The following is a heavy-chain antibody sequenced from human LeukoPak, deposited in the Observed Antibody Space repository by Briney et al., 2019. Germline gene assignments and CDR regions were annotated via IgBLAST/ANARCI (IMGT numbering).Heavy chain of an antibody. CDR2: IYYSGST. Sequence: KPSETLSLTCTVSGGSISSYYWSWIRQPPGKGLEWIGYIYYSGSTNYNPSLKSRVTISVDTSKNQFSLKLSSVTAADTAVYYCASGSGYSYGIDYWGQGTLVTVSS. CDR1: GGSISSYY. CDR3: ASGSGYSYGIDY. V-gene: IGHV4-59*08. D-gene: IGHD5-18*01. J-gene: IGHJ4*02.